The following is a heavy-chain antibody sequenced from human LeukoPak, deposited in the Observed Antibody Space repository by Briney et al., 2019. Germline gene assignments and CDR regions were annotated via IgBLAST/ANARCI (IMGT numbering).Heavy chain of an antibody. D-gene: IGHD2-2*01. Sequence: PGGSLRLSCAASGFTFSSYDMHWVRQATGKGLEWVSAIGTAGDTYYPGSVKGRFTISRENAKNTVYLQMNSLRAEDTAVYYCARGETSSYDYWGQGTLVTVSS. CDR3: ARGETSSYDY. J-gene: IGHJ4*02. CDR2: IGTAGDT. V-gene: IGHV3-13*04. CDR1: GFTFSSYD.